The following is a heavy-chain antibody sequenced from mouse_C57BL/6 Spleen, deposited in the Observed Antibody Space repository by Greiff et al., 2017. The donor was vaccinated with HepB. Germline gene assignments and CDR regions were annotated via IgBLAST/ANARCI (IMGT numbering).Heavy chain of an antibody. CDR3: ATITTVVEGY. D-gene: IGHD1-1*01. J-gene: IGHJ2*01. CDR1: GYTFTSYW. V-gene: IGHV1-69*01. Sequence: VQLQQPGAELVMPGASVKLSCKASGYTFTSYWMHWVKQRPGQGLEWIGEIDPSDSYTNYNQKFKGKSTLTVDKSSSTAYMQLSSLTSEDSAVYYCATITTVVEGYWGQGTTLTVSS. CDR2: IDPSDSYT.